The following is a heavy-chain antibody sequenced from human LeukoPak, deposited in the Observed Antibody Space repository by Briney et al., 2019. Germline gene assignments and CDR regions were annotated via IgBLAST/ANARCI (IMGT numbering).Heavy chain of an antibody. D-gene: IGHD2-15*01. CDR2: IYTSGST. Sequence: PSQTLSLTCTVSGGSISSGSYYWSWIRQPAGKGLEWIGRIYTSGSTNYKPSLKSRVTISVDTSKNQSSLKLSSVTAADTAVYYCARDIVVVTPGWFDPWGQGTLVTVSS. CDR1: GGSISSGSYY. V-gene: IGHV4-61*02. CDR3: ARDIVVVTPGWFDP. J-gene: IGHJ5*02.